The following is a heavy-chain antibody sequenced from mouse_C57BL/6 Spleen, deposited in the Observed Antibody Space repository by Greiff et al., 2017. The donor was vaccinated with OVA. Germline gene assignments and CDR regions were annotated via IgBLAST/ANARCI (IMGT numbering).Heavy chain of an antibody. J-gene: IGHJ3*01. D-gene: IGHD3-2*02. CDR1: GYTFTDYE. Sequence: QVQLKESGAELVRPGASVTLSCKASGYTFTDYEMHWVKQTPVHGLEWIGAIDPETGGTAYNQKFKGKAILTADKSSSTAYMELRSLTSADSAVYYCTKADQAWFAYWGQGTLVTVSA. CDR3: TKADQAWFAY. V-gene: IGHV1-15*01. CDR2: IDPETGGT.